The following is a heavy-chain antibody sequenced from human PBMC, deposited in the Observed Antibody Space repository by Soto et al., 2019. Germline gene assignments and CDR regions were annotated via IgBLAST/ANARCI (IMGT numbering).Heavy chain of an antibody. J-gene: IGHJ6*02. D-gene: IGHD2-2*01. Sequence: XAXCGFTFSIYSMXCFRQAQVKELDCGSPISSTSSYIYYADSVKGPLTISRDNAKKSQYLQINSLRAEDTAVYYCGRGGDCSSSSCYGTPKYYYYYYGMDVWAQGTTVTVSS. CDR2: ISSTSSYI. CDR1: GFTFSIYS. V-gene: IGHV3-21*01. CDR3: GRGGDCSSSSCYGTPKYYYYYYGMDV.